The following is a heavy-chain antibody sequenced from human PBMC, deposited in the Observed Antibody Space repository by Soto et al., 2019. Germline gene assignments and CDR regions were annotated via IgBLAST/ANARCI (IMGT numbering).Heavy chain of an antibody. CDR3: ARGCRTIFGVVPGDY. J-gene: IGHJ4*02. CDR2: INPNSGGT. Sequence: QVQLVQSGAEVKKPGASVKVSCKASGYTFTGYYMHWVRQAPGQGLEWMGWINPNSGGTNYAQKFQGWVTMNRDTSISSAYMELSRLRSDAKAVYYCARGCRTIFGVVPGDYWGQGNLVTVSS. D-gene: IGHD3-3*01. V-gene: IGHV1-2*04. CDR1: GYTFTGYY.